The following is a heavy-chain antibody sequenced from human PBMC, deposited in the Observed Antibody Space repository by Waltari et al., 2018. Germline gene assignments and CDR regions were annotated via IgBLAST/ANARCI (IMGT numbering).Heavy chain of an antibody. V-gene: IGHV1-18*01. CDR3: VIHDGRFHGLEY. Sequence: QVQLVQSGSEVKKPGASVKVSCKTSGYRFSDYGIDWVRQAPGQGLELMARATDSTGETKKVQKFQDRATINTDTSTRTLYKELRNLRSDDTAVYYCVIHDGRFHGLEYWGQGSLVTVSS. J-gene: IGHJ4*02. D-gene: IGHD3-3*01. CDR1: GYRFSDYG. CDR2: ATDSTGET.